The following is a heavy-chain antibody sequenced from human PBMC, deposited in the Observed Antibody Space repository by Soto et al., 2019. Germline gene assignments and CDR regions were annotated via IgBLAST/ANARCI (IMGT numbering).Heavy chain of an antibody. CDR3: ARDMNYYDSSGYPNAI. J-gene: IGHJ3*02. Sequence: ASVKLSCKSSGYTFTSYVISWVRQAPGQGLEWMGWISAYNGNTNYAQKLQGRVTMTTDTSTSTAYMELRSLRSDDTAVYYCARDMNYYDSSGYPNAIWGQGTMVTVSS. CDR2: ISAYNGNT. CDR1: GYTFTSYV. D-gene: IGHD3-22*01. V-gene: IGHV1-18*01.